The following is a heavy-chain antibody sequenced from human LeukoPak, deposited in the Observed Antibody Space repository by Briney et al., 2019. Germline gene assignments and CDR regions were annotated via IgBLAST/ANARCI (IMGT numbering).Heavy chain of an antibody. J-gene: IGHJ3*01. CDR2: ISSSGSTI. Sequence: GGSLRLSCAASGFTFSDYYMSWIRQAPGKGLEWVSYISSSGSTIYYADSVKGLFTISRDNAKNSLYLQMNSLRAEDTAVYYCARLRNVGGNPHPFNVWGQGTTVTVSS. D-gene: IGHD4-23*01. V-gene: IGHV3-11*04. CDR3: ARLRNVGGNPHPFNV. CDR1: GFTFSDYY.